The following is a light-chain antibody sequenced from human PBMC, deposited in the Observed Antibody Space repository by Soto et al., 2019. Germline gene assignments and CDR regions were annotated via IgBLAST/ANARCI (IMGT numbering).Light chain of an antibody. CDR2: DVT. V-gene: IGLV2-14*01. J-gene: IGLJ2*01. Sequence: QSVLTQPASVSGSPGQSITISCTGTSSEVGGYNYVSWYQQHPGKAPKLMSYDVTNRPSGVSNRFSGSKSGNTASLTISGSQAEDEADYDGSSYTCPSTPVLFGGGTKLTVL. CDR3: SSYTCPSTPVL. CDR1: SSEVGGYNY.